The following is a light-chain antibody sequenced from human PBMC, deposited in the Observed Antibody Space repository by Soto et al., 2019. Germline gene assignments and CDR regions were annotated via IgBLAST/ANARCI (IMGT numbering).Light chain of an antibody. CDR3: QQYKNWPL. V-gene: IGKV3-15*01. CDR1: QSVRSH. J-gene: IGKJ5*01. CDR2: GAS. Sequence: IVMTQSAATLSVSPGEGVTLSCRASQSVRSHLAWYQQKPGQPPRLLIYGASTRATGIPARFSGSGFGTEFTLTISSLKSEDFAVYYCQQYKNWPLFGQGTRLEIK.